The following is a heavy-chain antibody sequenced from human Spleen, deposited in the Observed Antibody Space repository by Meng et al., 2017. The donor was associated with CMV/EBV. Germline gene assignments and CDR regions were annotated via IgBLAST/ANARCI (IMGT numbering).Heavy chain of an antibody. D-gene: IGHD6-13*01. J-gene: IGHJ6*02. CDR2: IYGGGST. CDR1: GFTVSSTY. V-gene: IGHV3-66*02. Sequence: GESPKISCAVSGFTVSSTYMSWVRQAPEKGLQWVSVIYGGGSTYYADSVKGRFTISRDNYKNTVFLQMNSLRAEDTALYFCAKNLGIQGSYYYDLDVWGQGTTVTVSS. CDR3: AKNLGIQGSYYYDLDV.